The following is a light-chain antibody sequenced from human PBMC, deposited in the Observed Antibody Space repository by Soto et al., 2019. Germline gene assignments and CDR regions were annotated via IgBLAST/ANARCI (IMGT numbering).Light chain of an antibody. CDR3: QQNGRSPT. Sequence: EIVLTQSPDALSLSPGERVSLSCRASRPVVRQYSAWYHQKPGQAPRLLIHDAVSRAAGIPDRFSGSDSASGTDFTLFISRQEPEDCGVFYCQQNGRSPTFGPGTKVEVK. CDR1: RPVVRQY. V-gene: IGKV3-20*01. CDR2: DAV. J-gene: IGKJ3*01.